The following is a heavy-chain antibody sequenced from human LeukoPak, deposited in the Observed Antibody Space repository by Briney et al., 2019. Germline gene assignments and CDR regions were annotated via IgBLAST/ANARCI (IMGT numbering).Heavy chain of an antibody. CDR1: GGTFSSYA. V-gene: IGHV1-69*01. D-gene: IGHD4-17*01. Sequence: SVKVSCKASGGTFSSYAISWVRQAPGQGLEWMGGIIPIFGTANYAQKFQGRVTITADESTSTAYMELSSLRSEDTAVYYCARDLVPSPGYGDYWYFDLWGRGTLVTVSS. CDR2: IIPIFGTA. CDR3: ARDLVPSPGYGDYWYFDL. J-gene: IGHJ2*01.